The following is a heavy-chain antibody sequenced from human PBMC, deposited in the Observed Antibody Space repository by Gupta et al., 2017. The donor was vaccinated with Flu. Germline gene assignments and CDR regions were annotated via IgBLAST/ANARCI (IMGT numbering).Heavy chain of an antibody. D-gene: IGHD3-22*01. CDR3: ASSHYYDSSGIHPI. V-gene: IGHV4-34*01. Sequence: QVQLQQWGAGLLKPSETLSLPCAVYGVSFSGYYWSWIRQPPGKGLEWIGEINHSGSTNYNPSLKSRVTISVDTPKNQFSLKRSSVTAADTAVYYCASSHYYDSSGIHPIWGQGTLVTVSS. CDR2: INHSGST. J-gene: IGHJ4*02. CDR1: GVSFSGYY.